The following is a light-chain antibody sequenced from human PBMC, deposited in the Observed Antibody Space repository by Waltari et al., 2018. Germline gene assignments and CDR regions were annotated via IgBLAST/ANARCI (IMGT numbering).Light chain of an antibody. Sequence: QSALTQPASVSGSPGHSITISCTGTSDDVGRFDYVSWYQQHPGKAPKLIIFDVNKRPSGVSHRFSGSKSGNTAFLAISGLQAEDEADYYCGSYASAAGILGTGTKVTVL. CDR1: SDDVGRFDY. CDR2: DVN. J-gene: IGLJ1*01. V-gene: IGLV2-14*03. CDR3: GSYASAAGI.